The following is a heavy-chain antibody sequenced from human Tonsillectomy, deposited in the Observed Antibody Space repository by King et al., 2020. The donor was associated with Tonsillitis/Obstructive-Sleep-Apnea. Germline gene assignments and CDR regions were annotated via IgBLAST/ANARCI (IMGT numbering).Heavy chain of an antibody. CDR2: ISSSSSTI. Sequence: VRLVESGGGLVQPGGSLRLSCAASGFTFSSYSMNWVRQAPGKGLEWVSYISSSSSTIYYADSVKGRFTISRDNAKNSLYLQMNSLRDEDTAVYYCARGTYYDFWSDYYVYYYYMDVWGKGTTVTVSS. D-gene: IGHD3-3*01. J-gene: IGHJ6*03. V-gene: IGHV3-48*02. CDR3: ARGTYYDFWSDYYVYYYYMDV. CDR1: GFTFSSYS.